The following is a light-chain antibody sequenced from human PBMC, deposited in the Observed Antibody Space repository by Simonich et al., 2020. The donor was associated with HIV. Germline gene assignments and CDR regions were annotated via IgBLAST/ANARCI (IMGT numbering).Light chain of an antibody. J-gene: IGLJ3*02. Sequence: QSVLTQPPSVSAAPGQKVTVSCSGSSSNIGHNYVSWYQPLPGTAPKLLIYDENTRPSGIPDRFSGSKSGTSATLGITGLQTGDEADYYCGKWENSLSGENWVLGGGTKLTVL. CDR1: SSNIGHNY. CDR3: GKWENSLSGENWV. V-gene: IGLV1-51*01. CDR2: DEN.